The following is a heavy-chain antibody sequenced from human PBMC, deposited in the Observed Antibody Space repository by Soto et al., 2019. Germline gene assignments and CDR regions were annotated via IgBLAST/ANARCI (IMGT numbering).Heavy chain of an antibody. CDR1: DYTFTNYG. CDR3: ARAGMLTAISHYYYGMDV. CDR2: ISAYNGNT. V-gene: IGHV1-18*01. Sequence: ASVKVSCKTSDYTFTNYGISWVRQAPGQGLEWMGWISAYNGNTNYAQKLQGRVTMTTDTSTSTAYMELRSLRSDDTAVYYCARAGMLTAISHYYYGMDVWGQGSKVPVSS. D-gene: IGHD2-21*02. J-gene: IGHJ6*02.